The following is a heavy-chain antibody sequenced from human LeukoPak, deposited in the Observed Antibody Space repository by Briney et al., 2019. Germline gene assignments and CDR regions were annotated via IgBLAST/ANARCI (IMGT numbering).Heavy chain of an antibody. Sequence: PSETLSLTCGGSGFSISSTNWWSWVREPPLQGLEWIGQVSLKGETNYNPSLNGRDTISLDGSRNQLPLTLTSVTAADTAIYYCSRESGAFCPFGYWGQGTLVSVPP. CDR1: GFSISSTNW. V-gene: IGHV4-4*02. CDR2: VSLKGET. D-gene: IGHD1-26*01. CDR3: SRESGAFCPFGY. J-gene: IGHJ4*02.